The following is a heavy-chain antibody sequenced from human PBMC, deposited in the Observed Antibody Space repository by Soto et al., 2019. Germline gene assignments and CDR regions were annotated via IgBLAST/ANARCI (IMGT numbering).Heavy chain of an antibody. CDR2: KSFDGANE. J-gene: IGHJ6*02. D-gene: IGHD2-15*01. Sequence: QLVESGGRGVQPGRSLRLSCEASEFTFSSYAMHWVRQAPGRGLEWVALKSFDGANEYYADSVKGRFIISRDNSKSMVYLQMNSLRPDDTAIYYCARTIPRWSYHHGMDVWGQGTTVTASS. V-gene: IGHV3-30-3*01. CDR3: ARTIPRWSYHHGMDV. CDR1: EFTFSSYA.